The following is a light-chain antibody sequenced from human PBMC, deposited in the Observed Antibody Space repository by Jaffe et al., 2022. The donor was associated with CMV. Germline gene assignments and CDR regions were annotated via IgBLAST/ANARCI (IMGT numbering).Light chain of an antibody. Sequence: QSALTQPASVSGSPGQSITISCTGTNSDVGAYNYVSWYQQHPGKAPKLMIYDVSDRPSGVSNRFSGSKSGSTASLTISGLQAEDEADYYCSSYTTSTTPWVFGGGTKLTVL. CDR1: NSDVGAYNY. CDR3: SSYTTSTTPWV. J-gene: IGLJ3*02. CDR2: DVS. V-gene: IGLV2-14*03.